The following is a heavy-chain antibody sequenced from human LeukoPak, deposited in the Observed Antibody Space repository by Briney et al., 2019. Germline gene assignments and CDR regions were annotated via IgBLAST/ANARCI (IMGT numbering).Heavy chain of an antibody. CDR1: GYTFTSYY. J-gene: IGHJ3*02. D-gene: IGHD3-22*01. CDR2: INPSGGST. V-gene: IGHV1-46*01. CDR3: ARKYYYDSSGYYSDAFDI. Sequence: ASVKASCKASGYTFTSYYMYWVRQAPGQGLEWMGIINPSGGSTSYAQKFQGRVTMSRDMSTSTVYMELSSLRSEDTAVYYCARKYYYDSSGYYSDAFDIWGQGTMVTVSS.